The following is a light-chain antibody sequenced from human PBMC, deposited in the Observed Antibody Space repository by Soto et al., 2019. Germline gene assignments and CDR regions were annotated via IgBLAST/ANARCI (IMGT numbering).Light chain of an antibody. CDR2: ENN. CDR3: GTWDSSLSARV. V-gene: IGLV1-51*02. CDR1: SSNIGNNY. Sequence: QSVLTQPPSVSAAPGQKVTISCSGSSSNIGNNYVSWYQQLPGTAPKLLIYENNKRPSGIPDRFSGSKSGTSATLGSTGLQTGDEADYYCGTWDSSLSARVFGTGTKLTVL. J-gene: IGLJ1*01.